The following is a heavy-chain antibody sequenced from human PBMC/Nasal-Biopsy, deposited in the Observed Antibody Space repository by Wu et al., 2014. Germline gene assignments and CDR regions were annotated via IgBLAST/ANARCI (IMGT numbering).Heavy chain of an antibody. CDR2: HYWNDDK. CDR1: GFSLRASGVG. Sequence: LVKPTQTLTLTCAFSGFSLRASGVGVGWIRQRPGKALEWLALHYWNDDKRYSPSLKSRLTITRDTSKNQVVLTMTDVDPVDTATYFCAHKPTATYATFDYWGQGALVTVSS. V-gene: IGHV2-5*01. D-gene: IGHD4/OR15-4a*01. J-gene: IGHJ4*02. CDR3: AHKPTATYATFDY.